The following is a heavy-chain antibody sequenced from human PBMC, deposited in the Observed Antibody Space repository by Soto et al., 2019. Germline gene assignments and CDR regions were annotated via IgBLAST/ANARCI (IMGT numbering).Heavy chain of an antibody. CDR3: ARRMTWSLWCFDL. J-gene: IGHJ2*01. V-gene: IGHV1-8*01. D-gene: IGHD3-3*01. Sequence: QVQLLQSGAEVKKPGTSVRVSCRASGYTFKDYDIDWVRRAPGQGLEWMGWMNPNSGNTVYARKFHDRITITRSVSARTAFMELSSLTPEDTAVYYCARRMTWSLWCFDLWGSGTQVTVSS. CDR2: MNPNSGNT. CDR1: GYTFKDYD.